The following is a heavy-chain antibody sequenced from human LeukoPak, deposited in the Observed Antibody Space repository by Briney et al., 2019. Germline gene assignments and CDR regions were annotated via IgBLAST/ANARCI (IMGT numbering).Heavy chain of an antibody. CDR2: VNSDGTGT. J-gene: IGHJ6*03. V-gene: IGHV3-74*01. D-gene: IGHD5-12*01. CDR1: GFTFSSYW. CDR3: IRTLIVATSPYMDV. Sequence: GVSLRLSCAASGFTFSSYWMHWVRQAPGKGLVWVSRVNSDGTGTTYADPVEGRFTISRDNAKNTVYLQMNSLRAEDTAIYYCIRTLIVATSPYMDVWGKGTTVTVSS.